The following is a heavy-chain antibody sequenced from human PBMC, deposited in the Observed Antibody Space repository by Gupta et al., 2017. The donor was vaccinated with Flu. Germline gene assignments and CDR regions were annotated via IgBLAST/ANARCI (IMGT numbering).Heavy chain of an antibody. Sequence: MHWVRQAPGQGLEWMGRINPNSGGTNYAQKFQGRVTMTRDTSISTAYMELSRLRSDDTAVYYCARDPLGYCSSKCNNWFDPWGQGTLVTVS. J-gene: IGHJ5*02. V-gene: IGHV1-2*06. CDR3: ARDPLGYCSSKCNNWFDP. CDR2: INPNSGGT. D-gene: IGHD2-2*01.